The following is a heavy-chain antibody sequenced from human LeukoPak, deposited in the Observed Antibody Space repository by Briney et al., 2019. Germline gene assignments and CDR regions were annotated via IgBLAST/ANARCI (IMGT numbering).Heavy chain of an antibody. J-gene: IGHJ4*02. CDR3: ARDHNQWLGYFDY. CDR1: GYTFTGYY. V-gene: IGHV1-2*02. CDR2: INPNSGGT. Sequence: ASVKVSCKASGYTFTGYYMHWVRQAPGQGLEWMGGINPNSGGTNYAQKFQGRVTMTRDTSISTAYMELSRLRSDDTAVYYCARDHNQWLGYFDYWGQGTLVTVSS. D-gene: IGHD6-19*01.